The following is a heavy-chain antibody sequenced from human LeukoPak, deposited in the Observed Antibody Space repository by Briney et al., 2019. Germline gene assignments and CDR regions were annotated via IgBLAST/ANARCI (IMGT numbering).Heavy chain of an antibody. Sequence: GASVKVSCKASGYTLISYAISWVRQAPGQGLEWMGWINPNSGGTNYAQKFQGRVTMTRDTSISTAYMELSRLKSDDTAVYYCARRAAAGTWSPGYFDYWGQGTLVTVSS. CDR2: INPNSGGT. CDR3: ARRAAAGTWSPGYFDY. D-gene: IGHD6-13*01. CDR1: GYTLISYA. J-gene: IGHJ4*02. V-gene: IGHV1-2*02.